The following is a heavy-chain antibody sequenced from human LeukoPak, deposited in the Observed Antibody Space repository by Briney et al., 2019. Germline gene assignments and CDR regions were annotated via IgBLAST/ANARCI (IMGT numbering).Heavy chain of an antibody. D-gene: IGHD3-10*02. CDR3: AELGITMIGGV. Sequence: GGSLRLSCAASGFTFSSYWMTWVRQAPGKGLEWVANIKHDGSEDYYLDSVKGRFTISRDNAKNSLYLQMNSLRAEDTAVYYCAELGITMIGGVWGKGTTVTISS. J-gene: IGHJ6*04. CDR1: GFTFSSYW. V-gene: IGHV3-7*01. CDR2: IKHDGSED.